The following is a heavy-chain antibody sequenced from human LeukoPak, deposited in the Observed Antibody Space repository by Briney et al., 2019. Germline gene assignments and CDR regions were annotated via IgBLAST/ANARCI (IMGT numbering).Heavy chain of an antibody. Sequence: GRSLRLSCAASGFTFSSYAMHWVRQAPGKGLEGVAVISYDGSNKYYADSVKGRFTISRDNSKNTLYLQMNSLRAEDTAVYYCARGYCSSTSCYGYGMDVWGQGTTVTVSS. V-gene: IGHV3-30*04. D-gene: IGHD2-2*01. CDR3: ARGYCSSTSCYGYGMDV. CDR2: ISYDGSNK. J-gene: IGHJ6*02. CDR1: GFTFSSYA.